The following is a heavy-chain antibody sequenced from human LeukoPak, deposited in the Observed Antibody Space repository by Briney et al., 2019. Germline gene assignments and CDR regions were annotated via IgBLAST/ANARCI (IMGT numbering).Heavy chain of an antibody. V-gene: IGHV3-30*04. Sequence: GGSLRLSCAASGFTFSSYAMHWVRQAPGKGPEWVAVISYDGSNKYYADSVKGRFTISRDNSKNTLYLQMNSLRAEDTAVYYCAREPPGAYFDYWGQGTLVTVSS. D-gene: IGHD1-14*01. CDR2: ISYDGSNK. J-gene: IGHJ4*02. CDR1: GFTFSSYA. CDR3: AREPPGAYFDY.